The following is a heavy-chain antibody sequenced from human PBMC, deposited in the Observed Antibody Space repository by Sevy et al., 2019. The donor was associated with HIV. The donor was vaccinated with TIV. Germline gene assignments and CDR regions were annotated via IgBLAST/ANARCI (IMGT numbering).Heavy chain of an antibody. D-gene: IGHD7-27*01. CDR3: ARQHGMNTGY. CDR1: GGSISSSSYY. CDR2: IYYSGST. V-gene: IGHV4-39*01. J-gene: IGHJ4*02. Sequence: SETLSLTCTVSGGSISSSSYYWGWIRQPPGKGLEWIGSIYYSGSTYDNPSLKSRVTISVDTSTNQFSLKLSSVTAADTAVYHCARQHGMNTGYWGQGTLVTVSS.